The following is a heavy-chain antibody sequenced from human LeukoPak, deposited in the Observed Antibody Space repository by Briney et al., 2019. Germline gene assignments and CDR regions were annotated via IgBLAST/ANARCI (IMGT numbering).Heavy chain of an antibody. Sequence: PSETLSLTCAVSSDSFGAYYWSWIRQPPGKGLEWIGEINHSGSTNYNPSLKSRVTISVDTSKNQFSLKLSSVTAADTAVYYCARVRVVVPADSDYYYYGMDVWGQGTTVTVSS. D-gene: IGHD2-2*01. V-gene: IGHV4-34*01. CDR3: ARVRVVVPADSDYYYYGMDV. J-gene: IGHJ6*02. CDR2: INHSGST. CDR1: SDSFGAYY.